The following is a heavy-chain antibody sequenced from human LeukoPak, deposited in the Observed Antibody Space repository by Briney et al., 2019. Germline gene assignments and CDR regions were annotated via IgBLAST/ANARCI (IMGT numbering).Heavy chain of an antibody. J-gene: IGHJ6*02. V-gene: IGHV4-34*01. CDR3: ARGPGRYYYGSGSRAGMDV. D-gene: IGHD3-10*01. CDR2: INHSGST. CDR1: GGSISSYY. Sequence: SETLSLTCTVSGGSISSYYWSWIRQPPGKGLERIGEINHSGSTNYNPSLKSRVTISVDTSKNQFSLKLSSVTAADTAVYYCARGPGRYYYGSGSRAGMDVWGQGTTVTVSS.